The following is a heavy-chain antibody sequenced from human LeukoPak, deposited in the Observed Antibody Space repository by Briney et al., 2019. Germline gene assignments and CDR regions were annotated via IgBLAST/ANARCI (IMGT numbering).Heavy chain of an antibody. CDR1: GFSISSYW. D-gene: IGHD3-22*01. Sequence: GGSLRLSCAASGFSISSYWMHWVRQAPGKGLVWVSRINSDGNTINYADSVKGRFTISRDNAKNTLYLQMNSLRAEDTAIYYCTSSPTYGISGFRDYWGQGTLVTVSS. J-gene: IGHJ4*02. CDR3: TSSPTYGISGFRDY. V-gene: IGHV3-74*01. CDR2: INSDGNTI.